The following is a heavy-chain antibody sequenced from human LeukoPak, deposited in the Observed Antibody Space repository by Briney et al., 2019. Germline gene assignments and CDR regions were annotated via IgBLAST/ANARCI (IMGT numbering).Heavy chain of an antibody. CDR3: ARDLSGITGYTYGRGIDY. Sequence: GGSLRLSCAASGFTFSSYSMNWVRQAPGKGLEWVANIKKDGSEKYYVDSVKGRFTISRDNAKTSLYLQMNSLRAEDTAVYYCARDLSGITGYTYGRGIDYWGQGTLVTVSS. D-gene: IGHD5-18*01. V-gene: IGHV3-7*01. J-gene: IGHJ4*02. CDR1: GFTFSSYS. CDR2: IKKDGSEK.